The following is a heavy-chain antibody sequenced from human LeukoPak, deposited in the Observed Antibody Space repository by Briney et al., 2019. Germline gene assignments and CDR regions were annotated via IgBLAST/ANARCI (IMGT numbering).Heavy chain of an antibody. D-gene: IGHD1/OR15-1a*01. CDR2: IYTSGST. CDR3: SRRYNWNTGAVFDR. Sequence: PSETLSLTCTVSGGSISSYYWSWIRQPAGKGLEWIGRIYTSGSTNYNPSLKSRVPISLDTSKNHFSLKLSSVTAADTAIYYCSRRYNWNTGAVFDRWGRGTLLTVSS. CDR1: GGSISSYY. J-gene: IGHJ5*02. V-gene: IGHV4-4*07.